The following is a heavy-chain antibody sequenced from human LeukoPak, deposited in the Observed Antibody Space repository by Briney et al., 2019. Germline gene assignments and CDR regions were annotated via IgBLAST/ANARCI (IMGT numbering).Heavy chain of an antibody. CDR2: IYYSGST. Sequence: SETLSLTCTVSGGSISSYYWSWIRQRPEKGLQWIGYIYYSGSTNYNPSLKSRVTISVDTSKNQFSLKLSSVTAADTAVFYCARVRGYSYGSDAFDIRGQGTMVTVSS. CDR1: GGSISSYY. J-gene: IGHJ3*02. V-gene: IGHV4-59*01. CDR3: ARVRGYSYGSDAFDI. D-gene: IGHD5-18*01.